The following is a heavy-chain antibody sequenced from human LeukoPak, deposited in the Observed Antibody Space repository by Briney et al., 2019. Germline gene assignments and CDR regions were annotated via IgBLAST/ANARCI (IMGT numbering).Heavy chain of an antibody. J-gene: IGHJ4*02. D-gene: IGHD2-15*01. CDR2: INPNSGGT. CDR3: ARWVEGQGCSGGSCDLFDY. CDR1: GYTFTGYY. V-gene: IGHV1-2*02. Sequence: GASVKVSCKASGYTFTGYYMHWVRQAPGQGLEWMGWINPNSGGTNYAQKFQGRVTMTRDTSISTAYMELSRLRSDDTAVYYCARWVEGQGCSGGSCDLFDYWGQGTLVTVSS.